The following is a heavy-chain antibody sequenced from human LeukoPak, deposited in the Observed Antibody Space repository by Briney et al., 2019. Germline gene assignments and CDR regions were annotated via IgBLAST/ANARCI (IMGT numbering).Heavy chain of an antibody. D-gene: IGHD3-22*01. CDR3: ARDYYDSSGYLFDY. Sequence: PSETLSLTCAVSGYSISSGYYWGWIRQPPGKGLEWIGSIYHSGSTYYNPSLKSRVTISVDTSKNQFSRKLSSVTAADTAVYYCARDYYDSSGYLFDYWGQGTLVTVSS. CDR1: GYSISSGYY. V-gene: IGHV4-38-2*02. J-gene: IGHJ4*02. CDR2: IYHSGST.